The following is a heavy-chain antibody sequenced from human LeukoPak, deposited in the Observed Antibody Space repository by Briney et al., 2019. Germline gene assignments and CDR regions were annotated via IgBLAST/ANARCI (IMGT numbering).Heavy chain of an antibody. V-gene: IGHV3-74*01. Sequence: GGSLRLSCTASGFTFSSYWMHWVRQAPGKGLVWVSRINSDGSSTSYADSVKGRFTISKDNAKNTLYLQMNSLRAEDAAVYYCARGYGVSDYWGQGTLVTVSS. D-gene: IGHD4-17*01. CDR2: INSDGSST. CDR1: GFTFSSYW. CDR3: ARGYGVSDY. J-gene: IGHJ4*02.